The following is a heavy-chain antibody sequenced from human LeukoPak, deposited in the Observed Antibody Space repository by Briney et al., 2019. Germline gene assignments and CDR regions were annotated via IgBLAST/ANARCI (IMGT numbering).Heavy chain of an antibody. CDR2: INHSGST. J-gene: IGHJ3*02. CDR3: ARSYYYDSSGYYRGAFDI. Sequence: YPSETLSLTCAVYGGSFSGYYWSWIRQPPGKGLEWIGEINHSGSTNYNPSLKSRVTISVDTSKNKFSLKLSSVTAADTAVYYCARSYYYDSSGYYRGAFDIWGQGTMVTVSS. V-gene: IGHV4-34*01. CDR1: GGSFSGYY. D-gene: IGHD3-22*01.